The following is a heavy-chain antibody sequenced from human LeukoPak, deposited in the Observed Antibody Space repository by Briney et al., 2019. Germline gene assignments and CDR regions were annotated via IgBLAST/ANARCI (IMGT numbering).Heavy chain of an antibody. V-gene: IGHV4-59*08. D-gene: IGHD3-10*01. J-gene: IGHJ4*02. CDR3: ARDSGYYGSGSFDY. CDR2: IYYSGST. Sequence: AETLSLTCTVSGGSISSYYWSWIRQPPGKGLEWIGYIYYSGSTNYNPSLKSRVTISVDTSKSQFSLKLSSVTAADTAVYYCARDSGYYGSGSFDYWGQGTLVTVSS. CDR1: GGSISSYY.